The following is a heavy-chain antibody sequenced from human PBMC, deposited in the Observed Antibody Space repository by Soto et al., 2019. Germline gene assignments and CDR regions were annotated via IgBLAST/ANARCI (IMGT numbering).Heavy chain of an antibody. J-gene: IGHJ4*02. CDR1: GYSFTSYW. D-gene: IGHD6-13*01. CDR2: IDPSACYT. CDR3: ARLQAAAGDNDLTFDY. Sequence: EVQLVQSGAEVKKPGESLRISCKGSGYSFTSYWISWVRQVPGKGLEWMGRIDPSACYTNYIPSFQGHVTISADKSISTAYLQWSSLKASDTAMYYCARLQAAAGDNDLTFDYWGQGTLVTVAS. V-gene: IGHV5-10-1*01.